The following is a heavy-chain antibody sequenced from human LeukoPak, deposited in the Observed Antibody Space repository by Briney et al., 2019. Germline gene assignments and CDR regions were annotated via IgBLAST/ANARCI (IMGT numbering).Heavy chain of an antibody. CDR1: GFTFSTYW. J-gene: IGHJ4*02. V-gene: IGHV3-74*01. Sequence: GGSLRLSCTASGFTFSTYWMNWVRQAPGKGLVWVSRVNNDGSSTSYADSVKGRFTISRDNTKNTLYLQMNSLRAEDTAVYYCARDLNDLLQNYRSTWYPADYWGQGTLVTVSS. CDR3: ARDLNDLLQNYRSTWYPADY. D-gene: IGHD6-13*01. CDR2: VNNDGSST.